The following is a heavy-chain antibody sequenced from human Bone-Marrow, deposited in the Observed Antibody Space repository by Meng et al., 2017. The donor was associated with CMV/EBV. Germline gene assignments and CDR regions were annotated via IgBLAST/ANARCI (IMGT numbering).Heavy chain of an antibody. V-gene: IGHV3-74*01. J-gene: IGHJ5*02. CDR1: GFTFSSYS. CDR3: AREPFDGSGTYYLRGWFAP. D-gene: IGHD3-10*01. CDR2: INSDGSST. Sequence: GGSLRLSCAASGFTFSSYSMNWVRQAPGKGLVWVSRINSDGSSTSYADSVKGRFTIPRDNAKNTLYLQMNSLRAEDTAVYYCAREPFDGSGTYYLRGWFAPWGQGTLVTVSS.